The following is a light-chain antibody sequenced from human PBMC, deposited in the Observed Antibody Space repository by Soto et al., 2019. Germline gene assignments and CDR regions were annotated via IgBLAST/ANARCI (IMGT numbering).Light chain of an antibody. CDR1: SSDVGGSKL. Sequence: QSALTQPASVSGSPGQSITISCTGTSSDVGGSKLVSWYHHHPGKAPKLIIYEDTKRPSGVSTRFSGSKSGNTASLTISGLQAEDEADYSCSSYAGSNERSVGGGTQLTVL. CDR3: SSYAGSNERS. CDR2: EDT. V-gene: IGLV2-14*02. J-gene: IGLJ7*01.